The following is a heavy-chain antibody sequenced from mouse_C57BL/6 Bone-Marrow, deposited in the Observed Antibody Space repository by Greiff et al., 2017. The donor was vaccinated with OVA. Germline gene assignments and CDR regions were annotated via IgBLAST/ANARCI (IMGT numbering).Heavy chain of an antibody. J-gene: IGHJ2*01. CDR2: ISSGSSTI. CDR1: GFTFSDYG. V-gene: IGHV5-17*01. CDR3: ARKDGYYYFDY. Sequence: EVKVVESGGGLVKPGGSLKLSCAASGFTFSDYGMHWVRQAPEKGLEWVAYISSGSSTIYYADTVKGRFTISRDNAKNTLFLRMTSLRSEDTAMYYCARKDGYYYFDYWGQGTTLTVSS. D-gene: IGHD2-3*01.